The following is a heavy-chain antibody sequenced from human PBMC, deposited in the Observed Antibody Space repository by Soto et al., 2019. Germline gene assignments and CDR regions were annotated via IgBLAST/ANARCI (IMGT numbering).Heavy chain of an antibody. CDR3: ARDLYSSSWSFLDY. CDR2: ISSSGTTR. Sequence: PGGSLRLSCAASGFTFNDYYMTWIRQAPGKGLEWVSYISSSGTTRYYADSVKGRLTISRDNAKNSLYLQMNSLRAEDTAVYCCARDLYSSSWSFLDYWGQGTPVTVSS. V-gene: IGHV3-11*01. D-gene: IGHD6-13*01. CDR1: GFTFNDYY. J-gene: IGHJ4*02.